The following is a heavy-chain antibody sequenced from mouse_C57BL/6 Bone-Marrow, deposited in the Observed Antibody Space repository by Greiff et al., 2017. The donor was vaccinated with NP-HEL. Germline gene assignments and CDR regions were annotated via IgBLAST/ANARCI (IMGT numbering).Heavy chain of an antibody. V-gene: IGHV1-54*01. Sequence: QVQLQQSGAELVRPGTSVKVSCKASGYAFTNYLIEWVKQRPGQGLEWIGVINPGRGGTNYNEKFKGKATLTADKSSSTAYMQLSSLTSEDSAVYFCARDWDYWGQGTTLTVSS. CDR1: GYAFTNYL. CDR2: INPGRGGT. D-gene: IGHD4-1*01. J-gene: IGHJ2*01. CDR3: ARDWDY.